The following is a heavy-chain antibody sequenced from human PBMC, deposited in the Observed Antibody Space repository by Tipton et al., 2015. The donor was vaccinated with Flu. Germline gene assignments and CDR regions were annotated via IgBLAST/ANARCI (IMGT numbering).Heavy chain of an antibody. CDR1: GGTFSSYA. V-gene: IGHV1-69*01. CDR2: IIPILGIA. CDR3: ARARGITMIVVVIRDALDI. Sequence: QVQLVQSGAEVKKPGSSVKVSCKASGGTFSSYAISWVRQAPGQGLEWMGGIIPILGIANYAQKFQGRVTITADESTSTAYMGLSSLRSEDTAVYYCARARGITMIVVVIRDALDIWGKGTMVTVSS. D-gene: IGHD3-22*01. J-gene: IGHJ3*02.